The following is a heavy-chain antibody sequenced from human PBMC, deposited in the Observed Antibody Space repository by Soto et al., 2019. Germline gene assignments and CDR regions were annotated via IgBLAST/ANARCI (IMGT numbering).Heavy chain of an antibody. CDR1: GFTFSGYG. D-gene: IGHD3-10*01. J-gene: IGHJ5*02. V-gene: IGHV3-30*18. CDR2: ISYDGSNK. Sequence: LSLSCAACGFTFSGYGMDWVGQAPVKGLEWVAVISYDGSNKYYADSVKGRFTISRDNSKNTLYLQMNSLRAEDTAVYYCAKDLGSLGWFDPWGQGTLVTVSS. CDR3: AKDLGSLGWFDP.